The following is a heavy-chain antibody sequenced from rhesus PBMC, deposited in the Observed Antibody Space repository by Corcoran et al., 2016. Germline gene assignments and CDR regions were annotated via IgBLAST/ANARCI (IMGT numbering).Heavy chain of an antibody. CDR3: ARDGEYSNYVRYWYFDL. J-gene: IGHJ2*01. CDR1: GGSISDSYR. Sequence: QVQLQESGPGVVKPSETLSLTCAVSGGSISDSYRWSWIRQPPGKGLEWIGYIYGSSTITNYNPSPKSRVTISKDTSKNQFSLKLSSVTAADTAVYYCARDGEYSNYVRYWYFDLWGPGTPITISS. CDR2: IYGSSTIT. D-gene: IGHD4-23*01. V-gene: IGHV4S10*01.